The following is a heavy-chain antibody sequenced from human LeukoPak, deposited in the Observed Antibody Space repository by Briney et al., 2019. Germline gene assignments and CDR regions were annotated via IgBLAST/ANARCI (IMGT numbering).Heavy chain of an antibody. CDR1: GGSISSHY. CDR2: IYYSGST. D-gene: IGHD1-26*01. Sequence: SETLSLTCTVPGGSISSHYWTSIPQPPAKGLEWIGHIYYSGSTNYNPSLKSRVTISVDTSKNQFSLKLSSVTAADTAVYYCARSSGSYYLVFDYWGQGTLVTVSS. V-gene: IGHV4-59*11. CDR3: ARSSGSYYLVFDY. J-gene: IGHJ4*02.